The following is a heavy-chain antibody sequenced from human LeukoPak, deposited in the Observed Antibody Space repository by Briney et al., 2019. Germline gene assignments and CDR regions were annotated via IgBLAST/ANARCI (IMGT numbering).Heavy chain of an antibody. CDR3: ASSGAGTTQVDY. D-gene: IGHD1-1*01. V-gene: IGHV4-39*07. Sequence: PSETLSLTCTVSGGSISSSSYYWGWIRQPPGKGLEWTGSIYYSGSTYYNPSLKSRVTISVDTSKNQFSLKLSSVTAADTAVYYCASSGAGTTQVDYWGQGTLVTVSS. CDR2: IYYSGST. J-gene: IGHJ4*02. CDR1: GGSISSSSYY.